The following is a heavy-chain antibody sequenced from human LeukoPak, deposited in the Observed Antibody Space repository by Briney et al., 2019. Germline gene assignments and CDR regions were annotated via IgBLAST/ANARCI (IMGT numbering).Heavy chain of an antibody. Sequence: PSETLSLTCAVSGDSIGRGSYYWGWIRQPAGKAPEWIGRIFNTGSTSYNPSLKSRVTISVDTSKNQFSLNLRSVTAADTAVYYCARDICGYNYGCFDSWGQGTLVTVSS. D-gene: IGHD5-18*01. V-gene: IGHV4-61*02. J-gene: IGHJ4*02. CDR2: IFNTGST. CDR1: GDSIGRGSYY. CDR3: ARDICGYNYGCFDS.